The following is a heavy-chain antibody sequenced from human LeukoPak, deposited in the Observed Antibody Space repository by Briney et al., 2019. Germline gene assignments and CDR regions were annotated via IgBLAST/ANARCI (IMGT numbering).Heavy chain of an antibody. D-gene: IGHD3-22*01. J-gene: IGHJ4*02. CDR2: IYYSGST. CDR1: GGSISSYY. CDR3: CAMYYYDSSGYLNTPFDC. Sequence: SETLSLTCTVSGGSISSYYWSWIRQPPGKGLEWIGYIYYSGSTNYNPSLKSRVTISVDTSKNQFSLKLSSVTAADTAVYYCCAMYYYDSSGYLNTPFDCWGQGTLVTVSS. V-gene: IGHV4-59*08.